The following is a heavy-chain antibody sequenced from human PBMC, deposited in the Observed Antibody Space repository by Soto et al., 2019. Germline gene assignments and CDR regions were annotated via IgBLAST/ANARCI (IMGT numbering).Heavy chain of an antibody. CDR3: AGGGYYYYGLDL. CDR1: GFTFTSYT. CDR2: ISDDGSIQ. J-gene: IGHJ6*02. Sequence: PGGSLRLSCAASGFTFTSYTMHWVRQAPGKGLEWVAVISDDGSIQYYADSVKGRFTISRDISKYTLYLQMNSLRAEDTAVYYCAGGGYYYYGLDLWGQGTTVTVSS. V-gene: IGHV3-30-3*01.